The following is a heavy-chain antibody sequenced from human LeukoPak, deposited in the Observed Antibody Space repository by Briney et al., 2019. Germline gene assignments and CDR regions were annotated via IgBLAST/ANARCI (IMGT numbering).Heavy chain of an antibody. J-gene: IGHJ4*02. CDR2: ISNNGGYT. CDR3: AKQLGYCSDGSCYFPY. V-gene: IGHV3-23*01. Sequence: VQPGGSLRLSCAASGFTFSSSAMSWVRQAPGKGLEWVSAISNNGGYTYYADSVQGRFTISRDNSKSTLCLQMNSLRAEDTAVYYCAKQLGYCSDGSCYFPYWGRGTLVTVSS. CDR1: GFTFSSSA. D-gene: IGHD2-15*01.